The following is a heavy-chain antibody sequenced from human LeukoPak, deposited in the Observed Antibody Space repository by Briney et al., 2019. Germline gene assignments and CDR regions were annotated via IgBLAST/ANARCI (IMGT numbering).Heavy chain of an antibody. J-gene: IGHJ4*02. D-gene: IGHD6-19*01. V-gene: IGHV3-74*01. CDR1: GYTFSNYW. Sequence: GGSLRLSCAASGYTFSNYWMHWVRQAPGKGLVWVSRISSDESITSYADSVKGRITISRDNAKNTLFLQMNGLRAEDTAVYYCARVSLSSGCLSNWGQGTLVTLSS. CDR2: ISSDESIT. CDR3: ARVSLSSGCLSN.